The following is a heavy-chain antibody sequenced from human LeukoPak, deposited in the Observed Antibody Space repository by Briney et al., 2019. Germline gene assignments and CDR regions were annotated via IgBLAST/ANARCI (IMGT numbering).Heavy chain of an antibody. CDR1: GYTFTSYD. CDR3: ARGRHDSSGYYY. V-gene: IGHV1-8*01. D-gene: IGHD3-22*01. Sequence: ASVKVSCRASGYTFTSYDINWVRQATGQGLEWMGWMNPNSGNTGYAQKFQGRVTMTRNTSISTAYMELSSLRSEDTAVYYGARGRHDSSGYYYWGQGTLVTVSS. CDR2: MNPNSGNT. J-gene: IGHJ4*02.